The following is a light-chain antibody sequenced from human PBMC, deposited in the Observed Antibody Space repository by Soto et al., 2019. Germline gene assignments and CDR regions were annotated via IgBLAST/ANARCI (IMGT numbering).Light chain of an antibody. CDR2: DVN. Sequence: QSALTQPASVSGSPGQSSTISCTGTSSDIGAYNFVSWYQQHPDKAPKLMLYDVNIRPSGVSNRFSGSKSGNTASLTISGLQAEDEADYYCTSWTTSTTMIFGGGTKLTVL. CDR3: TSWTTSTTMI. V-gene: IGLV2-14*03. CDR1: SSDIGAYNF. J-gene: IGLJ2*01.